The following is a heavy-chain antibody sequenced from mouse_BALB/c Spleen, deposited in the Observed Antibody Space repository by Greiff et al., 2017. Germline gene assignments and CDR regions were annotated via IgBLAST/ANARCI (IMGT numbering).Heavy chain of an antibody. D-gene: IGHD2-3*01. CDR3: ARIYDGYYVPFAY. J-gene: IGHJ3*01. CDR2: ISSGGST. CDR1: GFTFSSYA. V-gene: IGHV5-6-5*01. Sequence: EVHLVESGGGLVKPGGSLKLSCAASGFTFSSYAMSWVRQTPEKRLEWVASISSGGSTYYPDSVKGRFTISRDNARNILYLQMSSLRSEDTAMYYCARIYDGYYVPFAYWGQGTLVTVSA.